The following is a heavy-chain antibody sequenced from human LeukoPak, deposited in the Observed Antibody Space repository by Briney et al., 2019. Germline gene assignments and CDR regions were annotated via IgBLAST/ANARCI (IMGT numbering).Heavy chain of an antibody. V-gene: IGHV1-69*05. CDR2: IIPIFGTA. CDR1: GDTFTSYA. Sequence: SVKVSCKASGDTFTSYAISWVRQAPGQGLEWMGRIIPIFGTANYAQKFQGRVTITTDESTSTAYMELSSLRSEDTVVYYCVSDYYDSSGYYLNYFDYWGQGTLVTVSS. D-gene: IGHD3-22*01. J-gene: IGHJ4*02. CDR3: VSDYYDSSGYYLNYFDY.